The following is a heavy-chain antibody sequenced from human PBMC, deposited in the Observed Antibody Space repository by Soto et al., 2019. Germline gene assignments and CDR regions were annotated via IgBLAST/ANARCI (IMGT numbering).Heavy chain of an antibody. J-gene: IGHJ5*02. CDR2: IYHSGST. V-gene: IGHV4-38-2*01. CDR1: GYSISSGYY. Sequence: SETLSLPCAVSGYSISSGYYWGWIRQPPGKGLEWIGSIYHSGSTYYNPSLKSRVTISVDTSKNQFSLKLSSVTAADTAVYFCPRAHHTQYACWSSYSHNLLDPWRQGTLVIFSS. CDR3: PRAHHTQYACWSSYSHNLLDP. D-gene: IGHD3-3*01.